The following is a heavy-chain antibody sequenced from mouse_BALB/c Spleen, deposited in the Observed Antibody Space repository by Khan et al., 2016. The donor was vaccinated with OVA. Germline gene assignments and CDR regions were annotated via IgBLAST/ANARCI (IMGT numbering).Heavy chain of an antibody. D-gene: IGHD1-1*02. J-gene: IGHJ3*01. Sequence: EVELVESGGDLVKTGGSLKLSCAASGFTFSTYGMSWVRQTPDKRLEWVATISSGGHYTYCIDSVKGRFTISRDNAKNILYLQMTSLRSEDTAMYYCARLAYYYNSEGFAYWGQGTLVTVSA. CDR1: GFTFSTYG. V-gene: IGHV5-6*01. CDR3: ARLAYYYNSEGFAY. CDR2: ISSGGHYT.